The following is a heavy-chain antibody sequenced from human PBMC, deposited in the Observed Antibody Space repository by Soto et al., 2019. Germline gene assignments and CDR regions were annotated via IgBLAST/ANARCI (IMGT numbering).Heavy chain of an antibody. CDR1: GFTFTSYA. CDR3: ARHSGYGVLGDY. J-gene: IGHJ4*02. CDR2: ISGSGGST. V-gene: IGHV3-23*01. D-gene: IGHD5-12*01. Sequence: EVQLLESGGGLVQPGGSLRLSCAASGFTFTSYAMSWVRQAPGKGLEWVSAISGSGGSTYYADSVKGRFTISRDNSKNTLYVQMNSLRAEDTAVYYCARHSGYGVLGDYWGQGTLVTVSS.